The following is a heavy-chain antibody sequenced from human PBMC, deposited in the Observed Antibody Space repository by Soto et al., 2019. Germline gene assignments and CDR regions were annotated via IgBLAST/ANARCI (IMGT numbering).Heavy chain of an antibody. V-gene: IGHV4-31*03. D-gene: IGHD3-10*01. CDR2: IYYSGST. CDR1: GGSISSGGYY. J-gene: IGHJ4*02. CDR3: ARGLMGGGYFDY. Sequence: QVQLQESGPGLVKPSQTLSLTCTVSGGSISSGGYYWSWIRQHPGKGLEWIGYIYYSGSTYYNPSLKSRVTIAVDTSKNQCSLKLSSVTAAGTAVYYCARGLMGGGYFDYWGQGTLVTVSS.